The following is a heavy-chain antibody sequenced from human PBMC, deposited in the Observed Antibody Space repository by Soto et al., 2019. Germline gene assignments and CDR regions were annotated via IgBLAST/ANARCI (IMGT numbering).Heavy chain of an antibody. Sequence: GGSLRLSCAASGFTFSIYSMSWVRQAPGKGLEWVSGFRTGGDDGTTYYADSVKGRFTISRDNSKNTLFLQMNSLRAEDTAIYYCAKKVNSGTGSQYFDYWGQGTMVTVSS. J-gene: IGHJ4*02. CDR1: GFTFSIYS. CDR2: FRTGGDDGTT. CDR3: AKKVNSGTGSQYFDY. V-gene: IGHV3-23*01. D-gene: IGHD3-10*01.